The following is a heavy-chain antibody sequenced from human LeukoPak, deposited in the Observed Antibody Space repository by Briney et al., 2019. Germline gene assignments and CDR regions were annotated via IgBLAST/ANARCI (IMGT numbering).Heavy chain of an antibody. CDR1: GFTVSSNY. D-gene: IGHD5-18*01. J-gene: IGHJ4*02. V-gene: IGHV3-66*01. CDR2: IYDGGST. Sequence: GGSLRLSCAASGFTVSSNYMNWVRQAPGKGLEWVSVIYDGGSTDYADSVKGRSTISRDNSKNMLYLQMNSLRAEDTAVYYCARGYSYGYIRYWGQGTLVTVSS. CDR3: ARGYSYGYIRY.